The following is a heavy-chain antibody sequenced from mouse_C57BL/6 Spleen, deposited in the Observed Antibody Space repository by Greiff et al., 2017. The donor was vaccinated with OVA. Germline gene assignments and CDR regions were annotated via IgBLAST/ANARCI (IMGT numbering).Heavy chain of an antibody. D-gene: IGHD1-1*01. Sequence: VKLMESGAELVKPGASVKLSCKASGYTFTSYWMHWVKQRPGRGLEWIGRIDPNSGGTKYNEKFKSKATLTVDKPSSTAYMQLSSLTSEDSAVYYCARGGITTVVKDYWGQGTTLTVSS. CDR1: GYTFTSYW. V-gene: IGHV1-72*01. CDR2: IDPNSGGT. CDR3: ARGGITTVVKDY. J-gene: IGHJ2*01.